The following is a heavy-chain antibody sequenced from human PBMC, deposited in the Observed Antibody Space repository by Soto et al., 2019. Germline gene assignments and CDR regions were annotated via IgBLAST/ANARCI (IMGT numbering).Heavy chain of an antibody. Sequence: QVQLKESGPGLVKPADTLSLKCTVSGGSITTYYWSWIRQTPGGGLEWIGYVSYNGNTNYNPSLKSRVSISADTSKNEFSLKLTSLTAADAAIYFCARQQYTVVTAFDVWGQGTMVAVSS. CDR1: GGSITTYY. J-gene: IGHJ3*01. V-gene: IGHV4-59*07. CDR3: ARQQYTVVTAFDV. D-gene: IGHD2-15*01. CDR2: VSYNGNT.